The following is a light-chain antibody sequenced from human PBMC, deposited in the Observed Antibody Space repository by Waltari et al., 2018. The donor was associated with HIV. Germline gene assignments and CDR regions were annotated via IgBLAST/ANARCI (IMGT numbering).Light chain of an antibody. J-gene: IGKJ1*01. CDR2: GAS. V-gene: IGKV1-39*01. CDR1: QSITS. Sequence: DLQMTQSPSSLSASVGDRVTITCLADQSITSLPWYHHKLGKAPNRVIYGASSVQSGVPSRFSGSGSGTDFTLTISSLQPEDFGTYYCQQSSFTPRTFGQGTKVEVK. CDR3: QQSSFTPRT.